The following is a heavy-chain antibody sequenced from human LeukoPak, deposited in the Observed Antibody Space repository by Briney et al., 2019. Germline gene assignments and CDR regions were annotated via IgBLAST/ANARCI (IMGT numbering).Heavy chain of an antibody. CDR3: ARPGYYYGSGSYYQVDP. V-gene: IGHV4-39*01. D-gene: IGHD3-10*01. CDR2: LNYSGST. Sequence: SETLSLTCTVSGGSISSSSYYWGWIRQPPGKGLVWIGNLNYSGSTYYNPSLKSRVTISVDTSKNQFSLRLSSVTAADTAVYYCARPGYYYGSGSYYQVDPWGQGTLVTVSS. J-gene: IGHJ5*02. CDR1: GGSISSSSYY.